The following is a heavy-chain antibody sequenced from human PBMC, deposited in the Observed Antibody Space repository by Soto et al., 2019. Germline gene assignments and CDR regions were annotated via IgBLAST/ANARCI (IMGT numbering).Heavy chain of an antibody. CDR1: GGSFSGYY. CDR2: INHSGST. Sequence: QVQLQQWGAGLLKPAETLSLTCAVYGGSFSGYYWSWIRQPPGKGLEWIGEINHSGSTNYNPSLKSRVTISVDTSKNQFYLKLSSVPAADTAVYYCASSPWGSGPNWSDPWGQGTLVTVSS. V-gene: IGHV4-34*01. CDR3: ASSPWGSGPNWSDP. J-gene: IGHJ5*02. D-gene: IGHD2-15*01.